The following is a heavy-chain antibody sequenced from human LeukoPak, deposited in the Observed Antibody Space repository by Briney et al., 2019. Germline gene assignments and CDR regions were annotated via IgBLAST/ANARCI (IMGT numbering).Heavy chain of an antibody. CDR1: GGSISSGDYY. D-gene: IGHD3-22*01. CDR3: ARDFSSGYSYYFDY. CDR2: IYYSGST. V-gene: IGHV4-30-4*01. Sequence: PSETLSLTCTVSGGSISSGDYYWSWIRQPPGKGLEWIGYIYYSGSTYYNPSLKSRVTISVDTSKNQFSLKLSSVTAADTAVYYCARDFSSGYSYYFDYWGQGTLITVSS. J-gene: IGHJ4*02.